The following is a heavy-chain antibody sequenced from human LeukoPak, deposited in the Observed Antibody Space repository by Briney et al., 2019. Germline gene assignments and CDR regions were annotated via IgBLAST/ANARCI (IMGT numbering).Heavy chain of an antibody. D-gene: IGHD6-13*01. Sequence: GGSLRLSCAASGFTFSSYSMNWVRQAPGKGLEWVSCISSSSSTIYYADSVKGRFTISRDNAKNSLYLQMNSLRAEDTAVYYCARDSPQSVAAAGTRGDYWGQGTLVTVSS. V-gene: IGHV3-48*01. CDR2: ISSSSSTI. J-gene: IGHJ4*02. CDR3: ARDSPQSVAAAGTRGDY. CDR1: GFTFSSYS.